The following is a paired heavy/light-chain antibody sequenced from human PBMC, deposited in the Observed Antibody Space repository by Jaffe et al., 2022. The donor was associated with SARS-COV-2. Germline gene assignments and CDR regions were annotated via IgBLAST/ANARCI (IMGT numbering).Heavy chain of an antibody. D-gene: IGHD2-15*01. Sequence: EVQLVQSGAEMRKPGESLKISCKASGYSFSNYWIAWVRQMPGKGLEWMGIIYPGDSDATYSPSFQGQVSISADKSMNTAYLRWSSLKATDAAMYFCARSSPAAQADYWGQGTLVSVSS. CDR2: IYPGDSDA. J-gene: IGHJ4*02. CDR1: GYSFSNYW. CDR3: ARSSPAAQADY. V-gene: IGHV5-51*01.
Light chain of an antibody. V-gene: IGLV1-40*01. CDR2: ANT. J-gene: IGLJ2*01. CDR1: ISNIGAGYE. Sequence: QSVLTQPPSVSGAPGQRVTISCTGSISNIGAGYEVHWYQQFPGTAPKLLIFANTNRPSGVPDRFSGSKSGTSASLAITGLQAEDEADYYCQSYDTGLSGSVFGGGTKLTVL. CDR3: QSYDTGLSGSV.